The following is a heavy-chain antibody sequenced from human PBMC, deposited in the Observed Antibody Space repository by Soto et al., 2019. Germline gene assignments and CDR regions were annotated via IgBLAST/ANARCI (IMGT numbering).Heavy chain of an antibody. V-gene: IGHV3-48*04. Sequence: EVQLVESGGGLVQPGGSLRLSCAASGFTFSSYSMNWVRQAPGKGLEWVSYISSSGSTIYYADSVKGRFTISRDNAKNSLYLQMNSLRAEDTAVYYCARWVLFTTGGWFDPWGQGTLVTVSS. J-gene: IGHJ5*02. CDR3: ARWVLFTTGGWFDP. CDR2: ISSSGSTI. CDR1: GFTFSSYS. D-gene: IGHD3-10*01.